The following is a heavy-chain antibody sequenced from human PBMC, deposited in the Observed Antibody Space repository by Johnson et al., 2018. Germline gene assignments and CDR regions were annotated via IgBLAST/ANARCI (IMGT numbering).Heavy chain of an antibody. D-gene: IGHD1-1*01. V-gene: IGHV3-74*01. CDR3: ARDSNWNDLIYYYYYMDV. Sequence: VQLVQSGGGLVQPGGSLRLSCAASGFTFSSYWMHWVRQAPGKGLVWVSRINSDGSSTSYADSVKGRFTISRDNAKNTLYLQMNSLRAEDTAVYYCARDSNWNDLIYYYYYMDVWGKGTTVTVSS. J-gene: IGHJ6*03. CDR1: GFTFSSYW. CDR2: INSDGSST.